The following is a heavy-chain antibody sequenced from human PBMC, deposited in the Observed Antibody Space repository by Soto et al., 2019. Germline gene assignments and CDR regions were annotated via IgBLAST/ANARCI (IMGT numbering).Heavy chain of an antibody. CDR2: ISTDLRAL. J-gene: IGHJ6*02. D-gene: IGHD1-26*01. CDR3: TRDGRRGYDMDV. V-gene: IGHV3-48*02. Sequence: GGSLRLSCAASGFTISTYHLNWVRQAPGKGLEWVSYISTDLRALYYADSVRGRFTISRDNAKNSLYLQMTSLKDEDTGVYYCTRDGRRGYDMDVWGQGTTVTVSS. CDR1: GFTISTYH.